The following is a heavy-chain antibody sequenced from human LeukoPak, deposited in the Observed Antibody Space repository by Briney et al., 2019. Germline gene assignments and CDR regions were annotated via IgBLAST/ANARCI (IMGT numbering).Heavy chain of an antibody. CDR2: INPSGGST. CDR3: ARGRWSPPFDF. V-gene: IGHV1-46*01. Sequence: ASVKVSCKASGYTITRYYMHWVRQAPGQGLEWMGIINPSGGSTSYEQKFQGRVTMTRDMSTSTVYMELSSLRSEDTAVYYCARGRWSPPFDFWGQGTLVTVSS. J-gene: IGHJ4*02. CDR1: GYTITRYY. D-gene: IGHD4-23*01.